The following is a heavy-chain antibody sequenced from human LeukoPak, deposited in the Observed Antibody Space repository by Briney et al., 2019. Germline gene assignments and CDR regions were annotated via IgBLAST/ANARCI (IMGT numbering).Heavy chain of an antibody. CDR3: ARDPRWDTYYFDY. CDR1: GFTFSSYA. CDR2: ISGSGGST. D-gene: IGHD1-26*01. J-gene: IGHJ4*02. Sequence: GGSLRLSCAASGFTFSSYAMSWVRQAPGKGLEWVSAISGSGGSTYYADSVKGRFTISRDNAKNSLYLQMNSLRAEDTAVYYCARDPRWDTYYFDYWGQGTLVTVSS. V-gene: IGHV3-23*01.